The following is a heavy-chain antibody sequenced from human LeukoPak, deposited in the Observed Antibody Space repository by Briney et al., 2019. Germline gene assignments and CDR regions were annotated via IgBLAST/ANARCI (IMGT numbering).Heavy chain of an antibody. Sequence: KPGGSLRLSCAASGFTFSSYSMNWVRQAPGKGLEWVSSISSSSSYICYADSVKGRFTISRDNSKNTLYLQLNSLRAEDTAVYYCARAEHRYCSNISCYLGALDIWGQGTMVAVSS. CDR3: ARAEHRYCSNISCYLGALDI. J-gene: IGHJ3*02. D-gene: IGHD2-2*01. CDR2: ISSSSSYI. CDR1: GFTFSSYS. V-gene: IGHV3-21*01.